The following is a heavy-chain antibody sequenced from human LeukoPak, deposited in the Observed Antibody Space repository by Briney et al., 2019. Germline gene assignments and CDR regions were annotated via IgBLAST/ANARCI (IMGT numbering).Heavy chain of an antibody. Sequence: GGSLRLSCAASGFTFSSYAMSWVRQAPGKGLEWVSAISGSGGSTYYADSVKGWFTISRDNSKNTLYLQMNSLRAEDTAVYYCAKGLYYYGSGSYYTFDYWGQGTLVTVSS. CDR3: AKGLYYYGSGSYYTFDY. D-gene: IGHD3-10*01. CDR1: GFTFSSYA. J-gene: IGHJ4*02. CDR2: ISGSGGST. V-gene: IGHV3-23*01.